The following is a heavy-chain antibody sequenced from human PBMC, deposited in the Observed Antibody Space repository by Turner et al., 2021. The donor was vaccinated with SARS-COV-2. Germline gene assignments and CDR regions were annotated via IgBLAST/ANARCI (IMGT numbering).Heavy chain of an antibody. V-gene: IGHV3-30-3*01. D-gene: IGHD3-22*01. CDR1: GFTVTSYA. Sequence: QVPPVEFGGGVVQPARSLRLSFSATGFTVTSYALHWVRQAPGKGLEWVAVISYDGSHKYYADSVKGRFTISRDNSKNTLYLQMNSLRAEDTAVYYCARAQDSSGYYVFYYYGMDVWGQGTTVTVSS. J-gene: IGHJ6*02. CDR3: ARAQDSSGYYVFYYYGMDV. CDR2: ISYDGSHK.